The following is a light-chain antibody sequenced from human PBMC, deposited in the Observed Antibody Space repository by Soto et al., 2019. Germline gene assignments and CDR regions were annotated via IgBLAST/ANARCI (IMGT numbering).Light chain of an antibody. CDR3: QHGGT. V-gene: IGKV1-9*01. J-gene: IGKJ3*01. Sequence: DIQLTQSPSFLSASVGDRVTITCRASQGISSYLAWYQQKPGKAPKLLIYAASTLQSGVPSRFSGSGSGTEFTITMSSLQPADFATYYCQHGGTFGPGTKVDI. CDR2: AAS. CDR1: QGISSY.